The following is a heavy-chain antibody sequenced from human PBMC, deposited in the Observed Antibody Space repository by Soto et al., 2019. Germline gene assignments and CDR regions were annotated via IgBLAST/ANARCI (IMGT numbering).Heavy chain of an antibody. D-gene: IGHD6-13*01. V-gene: IGHV1-8*01. Sequence: QVQLVQSGAEVKKHGASVKVSCKASGYTFTSYDINWVRQATGQGLEWMGWMNPNSGNTGYAQKFQGRVTMTRNTSISTAYMELSSRRSEDTAVYYCARGLAADGKYYYGMDVWGQGTTVTVSS. CDR2: MNPNSGNT. CDR3: ARGLAADGKYYYGMDV. CDR1: GYTFTSYD. J-gene: IGHJ6*02.